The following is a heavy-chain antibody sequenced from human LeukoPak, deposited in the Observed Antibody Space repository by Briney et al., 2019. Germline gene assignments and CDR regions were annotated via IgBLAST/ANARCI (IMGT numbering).Heavy chain of an antibody. CDR3: AKDGHCSGGSCNGNYFDY. J-gene: IGHJ4*02. CDR2: ISGSGGTT. Sequence: GGSLRLSCAASGFTFSNYAMSWVRQAPGKGLEWVSAISGSGGTTYYADSVKGRFTISRDNSKNTLYLQMNSLRAEDTAVYYCAKDGHCSGGSCNGNYFDYWGQGTLVTVSS. V-gene: IGHV3-23*01. D-gene: IGHD2-15*01. CDR1: GFTFSNYA.